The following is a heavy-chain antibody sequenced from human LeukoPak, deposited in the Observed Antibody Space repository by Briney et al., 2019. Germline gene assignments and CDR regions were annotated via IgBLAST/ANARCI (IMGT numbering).Heavy chain of an antibody. J-gene: IGHJ1*01. Sequence: GGSLRLSCAASGFTFSSRWMTWVRQAPGKGLEWVSGINDNGSTRFYAASVKGRFTISRDNSKNTLYLQMNSLRAEDTAVYYCAKVAQYCSGGSCYSEYFQHWGQGTLVTVSS. CDR2: INDNGSTR. D-gene: IGHD2-15*01. CDR3: AKVAQYCSGGSCYSEYFQH. V-gene: IGHV3-23*01. CDR1: GFTFSSRW.